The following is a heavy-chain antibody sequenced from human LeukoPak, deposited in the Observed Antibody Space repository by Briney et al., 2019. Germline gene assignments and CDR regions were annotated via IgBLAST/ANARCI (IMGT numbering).Heavy chain of an antibody. CDR3: VRDRRYNYGYGFDY. J-gene: IGHJ4*02. CDR2: IWYDGSNK. D-gene: IGHD5-18*01. Sequence: GGSLRLSCAASGFTFSSYGMHWVRQAPGKGLEWVAVIWYDGSNKYYADSVKGRFTISRDNSKNTLYLQMNSLRAEDTAVYYCVRDRRYNYGYGFDYWGQGTLVTVSS. CDR1: GFTFSSYG. V-gene: IGHV3-33*01.